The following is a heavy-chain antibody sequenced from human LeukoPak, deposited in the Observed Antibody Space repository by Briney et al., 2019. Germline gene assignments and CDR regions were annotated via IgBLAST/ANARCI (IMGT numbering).Heavy chain of an antibody. Sequence: PSETLSLTCAVSGDSINSNYRWRWVRQFPGKGLEWIGEVYRRGSTSYNPSLKSRVVISIDKSKNQYSLNLNSVTAADTAMYYCGRHAYGDSSAAFDIWGQGTMVIVSS. CDR3: GRHAYGDSSAAFDI. V-gene: IGHV4-4*02. J-gene: IGHJ3*02. CDR2: VYRRGST. CDR1: GDSINSNYR. D-gene: IGHD4-17*01.